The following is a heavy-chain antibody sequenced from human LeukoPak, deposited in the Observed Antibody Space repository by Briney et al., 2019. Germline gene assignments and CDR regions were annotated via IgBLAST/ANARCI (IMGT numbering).Heavy chain of an antibody. V-gene: IGHV3-48*01. CDR3: ARDGKSSSFGY. J-gene: IGHJ4*02. CDR1: GFTFSSYS. Sequence: GGSLRLSCAASGFTFSSYSMNWVRQAPGKGLEWISYISSSSSNIYYADSVKGRFTISRDSAKNSLYLQMNSLRAEDTAVYYCARDGKSSSFGYWGQGTLVTVSS. D-gene: IGHD6-13*01. CDR2: ISSSSSNI.